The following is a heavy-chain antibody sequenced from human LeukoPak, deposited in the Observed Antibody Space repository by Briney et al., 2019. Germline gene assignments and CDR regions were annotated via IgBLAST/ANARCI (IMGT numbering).Heavy chain of an antibody. CDR1: GFTFSSYA. Sequence: PGGSLRLSCAAFGFTFSSYAMSWVRQAPGKGLEWVSAISGSGGSTYYADSVKGRFTISRDNSKNTLYLQMNSLRAEDTAVYYCAARSSMVREGYWGQGTLVTVSS. CDR2: ISGSGGST. D-gene: IGHD6-13*01. V-gene: IGHV3-23*01. J-gene: IGHJ4*02. CDR3: AARSSMVREGY.